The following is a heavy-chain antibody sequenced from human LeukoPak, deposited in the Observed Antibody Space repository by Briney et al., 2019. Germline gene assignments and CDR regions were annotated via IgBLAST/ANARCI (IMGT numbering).Heavy chain of an antibody. D-gene: IGHD6-13*01. CDR1: GFTFSSYS. CDR3: AKDHSSSWYARFDY. CDR2: ISGSGGST. J-gene: IGHJ4*02. Sequence: GGSLRLSCAASGFTFSSYSMNWVRQAPGKGLEWVSAISGSGGSTYYADSVKGRFTISRDNSKNTLYLQMNSLRAEDTAVYYCAKDHSSSWYARFDYWGQGTLVTVSS. V-gene: IGHV3-23*01.